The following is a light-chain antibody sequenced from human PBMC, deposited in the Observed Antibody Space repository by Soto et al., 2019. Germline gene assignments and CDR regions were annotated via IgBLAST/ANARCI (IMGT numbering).Light chain of an antibody. Sequence: QSALTQPASVSGSPGQSITLSCTGTSNDVGGYNYVSWYQQHPGKAPKLMIYEVSNWPSGVSNRFSGSKSGNTASLTISGLQAEDEADYYCSSYTNSNTQVFGGGTTLTVL. CDR2: EVS. CDR1: SNDVGGYNY. J-gene: IGLJ3*02. CDR3: SSYTNSNTQV. V-gene: IGLV2-14*01.